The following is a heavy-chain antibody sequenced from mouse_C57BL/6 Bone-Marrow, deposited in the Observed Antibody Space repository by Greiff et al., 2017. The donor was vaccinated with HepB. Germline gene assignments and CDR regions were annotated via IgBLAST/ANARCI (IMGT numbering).Heavy chain of an antibody. CDR3: ARDCSSYRGDY. J-gene: IGHJ4*01. D-gene: IGHD1-1*01. CDR2: ISDGGSYT. V-gene: IGHV5-4*01. CDR1: GFTFSSYA. Sequence: EVQRVESGGGLVKPGGSLKLSCAASGFTFSSYAMSWVRQTSEKRLEWVATISDGGSYTYYPDNVKGRFTISRDNAKNNLYLQMSHLKSEDTAMYYCARDCSSYRGDYWGQGTSVTVSS.